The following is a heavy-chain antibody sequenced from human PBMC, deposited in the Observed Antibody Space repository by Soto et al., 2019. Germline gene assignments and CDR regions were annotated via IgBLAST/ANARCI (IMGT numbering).Heavy chain of an antibody. J-gene: IGHJ4*02. CDR3: ATSHYYDSSGYYQTTTPFDY. CDR1: GGTFSSYA. V-gene: IGHV1-69*01. D-gene: IGHD3-22*01. Sequence: QVQLVQSGAEAKKPGSSVKVSCKASGGTFSSYAISWVRQAPGQGLEWMGGNIPIFGTANYAQKFQGRVTITADESTSTAYMGLSSLRSEDTAVYYCATSHYYDSSGYYQTTTPFDYWGQGTLVTVSS. CDR2: NIPIFGTA.